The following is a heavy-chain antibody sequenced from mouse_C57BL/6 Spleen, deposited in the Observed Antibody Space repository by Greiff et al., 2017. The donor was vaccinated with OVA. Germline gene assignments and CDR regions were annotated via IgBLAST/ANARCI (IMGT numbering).Heavy chain of an antibody. CDR2: IDPSDSET. V-gene: IGHV1-52*01. CDR1: GYTFTSYW. D-gene: IGHD2-5*01. CDR3: ARSYSNYEYFDV. J-gene: IGHJ1*03. Sequence: VQLQQPGAELVRPGSSVKLSCKASGYTFTSYWMHLVKQRPIQGLEWIGNIDPSDSETHYNQKFKDKATLTVDKSSSTAYMQLSSLTSEDSAVYYCARSYSNYEYFDVWGTGTTVTVSS.